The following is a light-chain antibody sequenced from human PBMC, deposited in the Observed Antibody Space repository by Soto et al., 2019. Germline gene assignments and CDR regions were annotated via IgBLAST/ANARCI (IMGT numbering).Light chain of an antibody. V-gene: IGLV1-36*01. CDR2: YDG. CDR3: ASWDDSQHALL. J-gene: IGLJ2*01. Sequence: QAVVTQPPSVSAAPGQRVDISCSGGGSNLANHVATWYQQLPGKAPKLLLYYDGVLASGVSGRFSGSRSVSSASLAISGLQSEDEATYYCASWDDSQHALLFGGGTKVTVL. CDR1: GSNLANHV.